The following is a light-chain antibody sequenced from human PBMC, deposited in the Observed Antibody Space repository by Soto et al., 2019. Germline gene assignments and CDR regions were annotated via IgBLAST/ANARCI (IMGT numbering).Light chain of an antibody. CDR3: QQYYNLWT. J-gene: IGKJ1*01. CDR1: QSVNTN. V-gene: IGKV3-15*01. Sequence: VMKKSPATLSVKKRERATFSCRAGQSVNTNLAWYQQMPGQAPSLLIYGASTRASGIPARFIVIGSGTEFTLPFSSLQSEDFAVDYCQQYYNLWTFCQGTIVDIK. CDR2: GAS.